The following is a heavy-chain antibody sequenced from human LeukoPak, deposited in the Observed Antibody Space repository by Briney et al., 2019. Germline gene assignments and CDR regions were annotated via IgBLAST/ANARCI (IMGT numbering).Heavy chain of an antibody. D-gene: IGHD3-10*01. CDR2: ISYDGSNK. CDR3: AKDFGTMVRGVTGDY. CDR1: GFTFSSYG. Sequence: PGRSLRLSCAASGFTFSSYGMHWVRQAPGKGLEWVAVISYDGSNKYYADFVKGRFTISRDNSKNTLYLQMNSLRAEDTAVYYCAKDFGTMVRGVTGDYWGQGTLVTVSS. J-gene: IGHJ4*02. V-gene: IGHV3-30*18.